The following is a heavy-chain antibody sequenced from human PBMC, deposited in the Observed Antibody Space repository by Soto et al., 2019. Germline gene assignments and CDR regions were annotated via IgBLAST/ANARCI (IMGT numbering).Heavy chain of an antibody. D-gene: IGHD6-13*01. CDR3: ARYSSSWAPRYGMDV. Sequence: GGSLRLSCAASGFTFSSYWMSWVRQAPGKGLEWVANIKQDGSEKYYADSVKGRFTISRDNAKNSLYLQMNSLRAEDTAVYYCARYSSSWAPRYGMDVWGQGTTVTVSS. V-gene: IGHV3-7*01. CDR1: GFTFSSYW. CDR2: IKQDGSEK. J-gene: IGHJ6*02.